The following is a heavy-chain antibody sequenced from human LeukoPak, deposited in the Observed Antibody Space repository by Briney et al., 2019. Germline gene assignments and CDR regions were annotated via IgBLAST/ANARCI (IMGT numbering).Heavy chain of an antibody. D-gene: IGHD4-23*01. CDR1: GXSISSYY. CDR2: IYYSGST. CDR3: ARGGTAVIAPYAFDI. J-gene: IGHJ3*02. V-gene: IGHV4-59*01. Sequence: SETLSLTWTVSGXSISSYYWSWIRQPPGKGLEWIGYIYYSGSTNCNPSVKSRVAMSVDTSKKQFSLKLSSLTAADTAVYYCARGGTAVIAPYAFDIWGQGTMVTVSS.